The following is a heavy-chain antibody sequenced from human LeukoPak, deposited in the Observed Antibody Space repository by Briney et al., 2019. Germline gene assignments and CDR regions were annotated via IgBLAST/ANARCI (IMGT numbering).Heavy chain of an antibody. CDR1: YGSINDYY. D-gene: IGHD3-22*01. CDR3: ARQAYDTGYDAFDI. V-gene: IGHV4-4*07. CDR2: IYSSGST. J-gene: IGHJ3*02. Sequence: SETLSLTCTVSYGSINDYYWNWIRQPAGKGLEWIGRIYSSGSTNFNPSLKSRVTMSVDTSKNQFSLKLNSVTAADTAVYYCARQAYDTGYDAFDIWGQGTMVTVSS.